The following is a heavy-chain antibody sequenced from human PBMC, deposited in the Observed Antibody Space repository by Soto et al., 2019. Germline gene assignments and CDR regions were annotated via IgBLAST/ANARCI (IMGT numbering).Heavy chain of an antibody. CDR2: IYWDDDE. CDR1: GFSLTTTGVG. CDR3: ALGIAARPFDS. V-gene: IGHV2-5*02. D-gene: IGHD6-6*01. J-gene: IGHJ4*02. Sequence: QISLKESGPALVKPTQTLTLTCSFSGFSLTTTGVGVSWIRQPPGKALEWLALIYWDDDERYNPSLKNSLTITKDTSKNLVVLTMTNVDPVDTATYYCALGIAARPFDSWGQGTLVTVSS.